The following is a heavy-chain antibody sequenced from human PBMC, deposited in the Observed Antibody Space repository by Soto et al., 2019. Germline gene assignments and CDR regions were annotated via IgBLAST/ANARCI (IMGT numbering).Heavy chain of an antibody. CDR3: ARSSGYYYLEY. D-gene: IGHD3-22*01. V-gene: IGHV1-3*01. Sequence: QVQLVQSGAEVKKPGASVKVSCKASGYTFTNYAMHWVRQAPGQRLEWMGWINAGNGNTKYSQQFQGRVTITRDTSASTSYMELSRLRSEDTAVYYCARSSGYYYLEYWGPGALVTVSS. CDR2: INAGNGNT. J-gene: IGHJ4*02. CDR1: GYTFTNYA.